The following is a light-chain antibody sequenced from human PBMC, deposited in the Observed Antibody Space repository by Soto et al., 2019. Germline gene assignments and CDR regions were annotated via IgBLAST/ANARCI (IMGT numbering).Light chain of an antibody. V-gene: IGKV1-5*01. CDR2: DAS. CDR1: QTTNTW. CDR3: QQYISYPYT. Sequence: DSQMTQFPSTLSASVGDRVTITYRASQTTNTWLAWYQQKPGTAPKLLIYDASSLEGGVPSRFSASGSGTEFALTISSLQPDDLATYYCQQYISYPYTFGQGTKVEIK. J-gene: IGKJ2*01.